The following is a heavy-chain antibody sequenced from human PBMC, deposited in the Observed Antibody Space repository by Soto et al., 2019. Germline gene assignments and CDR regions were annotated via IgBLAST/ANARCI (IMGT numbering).Heavy chain of an antibody. Sequence: QVQLVESGGGVVQPGRSLRLSCAVSGIVFSSYGMHWVRQAPGKGLEWVAVISFDASSAFYGDSVRGRFTISRDNPKSALFLQMDGLRADDTALYYCMTPGTSDHKDYWGQGTLVPVSS. CDR1: GIVFSSYG. J-gene: IGHJ4*02. CDR2: ISFDASSA. D-gene: IGHD2-8*02. CDR3: MTPGTSDHKDY. V-gene: IGHV3-33*05.